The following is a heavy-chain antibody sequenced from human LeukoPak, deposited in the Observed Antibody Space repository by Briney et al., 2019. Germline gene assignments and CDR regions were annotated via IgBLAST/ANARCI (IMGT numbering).Heavy chain of an antibody. CDR2: INQDGSAR. CDR1: GLTISRNW. CDR3: ARHDCSSTSCSQSLDY. Sequence: GGSLRLSCAASGLTISRNWMSWVRQAPGKGLEWVANINQDGSARDYVDSVRGRFTISRDNPKNSLFLQMNSLRAEDTALYYCARHDCSSTSCSQSLDYWGRGTLATVSS. V-gene: IGHV3-7*01. J-gene: IGHJ4*02. D-gene: IGHD2-2*01.